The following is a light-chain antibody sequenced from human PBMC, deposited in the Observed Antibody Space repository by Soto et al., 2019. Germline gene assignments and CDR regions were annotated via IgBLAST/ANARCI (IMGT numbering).Light chain of an antibody. Sequence: QSALTQPASVSGSPGQSITISCTGTSSDVGGYNYVFWYQQHPGKAPKLIIYEVSNRPSGVSNRFSGSKSGNTASLTISGLQAEVEADYYCNSYTSKSTGVFGTGTKLTVL. J-gene: IGLJ1*01. CDR3: NSYTSKSTGV. CDR1: SSDVGGYNY. CDR2: EVS. V-gene: IGLV2-14*01.